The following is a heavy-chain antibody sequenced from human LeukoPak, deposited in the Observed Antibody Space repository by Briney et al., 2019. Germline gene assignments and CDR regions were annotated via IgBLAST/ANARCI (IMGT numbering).Heavy chain of an antibody. D-gene: IGHD3-3*01. CDR2: INPNSGGT. V-gene: IGHV1-2*02. CDR1: GYTFTGYY. J-gene: IGHJ4*02. Sequence: ASVKVSCKASGYTFTGYYMHWVRQAPGQGLEWMGWINPNSGGTNYAQKFQGRVTMTRDTSISTAYMELSRLRSDDTAVYYCARDLRAPISFWSGYYMDYWGQGTLVTVSS. CDR3: ARDLRAPISFWSGYYMDY.